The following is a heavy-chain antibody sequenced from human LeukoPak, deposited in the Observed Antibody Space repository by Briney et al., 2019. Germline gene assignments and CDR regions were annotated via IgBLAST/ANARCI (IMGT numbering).Heavy chain of an antibody. CDR2: IYYTGST. Sequence: SETLSLTCTVSGGSVSNGNYYWSWLRQPPGKALEWIGYIYYTGSTNYNPSLEGRVTISVDTSKNQFSVKLSSVTAADTAVYYCARCGYSYAVDYWGQGTLVTVSS. J-gene: IGHJ4*02. CDR1: GGSVSNGNYY. V-gene: IGHV4-61*01. CDR3: ARCGYSYAVDY. D-gene: IGHD5-18*01.